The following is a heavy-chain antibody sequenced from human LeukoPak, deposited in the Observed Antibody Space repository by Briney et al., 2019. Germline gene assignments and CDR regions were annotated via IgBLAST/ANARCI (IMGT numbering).Heavy chain of an antibody. CDR2: INPNSGGT. CDR1: GFTFTGYY. D-gene: IGHD6-13*01. CDR3: ARAEGSSTDLDAFDI. V-gene: IGHV1-2*04. Sequence: ASVKVSCKTSGFTFTGYYIHWVRQAPGQRPEWMGWINPNSGGTNYAQKFQGWVTMTRDTSISTAYMELSRLRSDDTAVYYCARAEGSSTDLDAFDIWGQGTMVTVSS. J-gene: IGHJ3*02.